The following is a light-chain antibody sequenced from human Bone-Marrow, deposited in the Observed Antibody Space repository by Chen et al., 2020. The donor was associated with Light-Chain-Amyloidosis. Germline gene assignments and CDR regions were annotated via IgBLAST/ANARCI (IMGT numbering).Light chain of an antibody. CDR3: QQSYSTLSLT. CDR2: GAS. CDR1: QFISNY. V-gene: IGKV1-39*01. J-gene: IGKJ4*01. Sequence: DIQMTQSPSSLSASVGDRVTITCRASQFISNYLSWYQQKPGKAPKLLIHGASSLQSGVPSRLSGSGSGTDFTLTIRSLQPEDFATYDCQQSYSTLSLTFGGGTKVEIK.